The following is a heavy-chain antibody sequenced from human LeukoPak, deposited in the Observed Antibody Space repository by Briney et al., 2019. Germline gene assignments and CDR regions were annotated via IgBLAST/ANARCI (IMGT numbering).Heavy chain of an antibody. CDR3: VASGYYYGSGSRSMGDY. D-gene: IGHD3-10*01. Sequence: SETLSLTCAVYGGSFSGYYWSWIRQPPGKGLEWIGEINRSGSTNYNPSLKSRVTISVDTSKNQFSLKLSSVTAADTAVYYCVASGYYYGSGSRSMGDYWGQGTLVTVSS. J-gene: IGHJ4*02. V-gene: IGHV4-34*01. CDR2: INRSGST. CDR1: GGSFSGYY.